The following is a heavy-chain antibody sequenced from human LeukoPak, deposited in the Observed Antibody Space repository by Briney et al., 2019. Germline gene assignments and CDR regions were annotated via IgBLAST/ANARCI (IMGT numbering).Heavy chain of an antibody. D-gene: IGHD2-21*02. CDR3: ARGRSVVVTADVDY. CDR2: MNPNSGNT. Sequence: ASVKVSCKASGYTFTSYDINWVRQATGQGLEWMGWMNPNSGNTGYAQKFQGRVTMTRNTSISTAYMELSSLRSEDTAVYYCARGRSVVVTADVDYWGQGTLVTVSS. CDR1: GYTFTSYD. V-gene: IGHV1-8*01. J-gene: IGHJ4*02.